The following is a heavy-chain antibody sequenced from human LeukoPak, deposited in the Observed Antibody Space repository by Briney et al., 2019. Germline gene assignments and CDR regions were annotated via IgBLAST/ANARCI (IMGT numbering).Heavy chain of an antibody. CDR1: GGSISSSSYY. J-gene: IGHJ4*02. V-gene: IGHV4-39*01. CDR3: ASSHYDFWSGSSFDY. D-gene: IGHD3-3*01. Sequence: SETLSLTCTVSGGSISSSSYYWGWIRQPPGKGLEWIGSIYYSGSTYYNPSLKSRVTISVDTSKNQFSLKLSSVTAADTAVYYCASSHYDFWSGSSFDYWGPGTLVTVSS. CDR2: IYYSGST.